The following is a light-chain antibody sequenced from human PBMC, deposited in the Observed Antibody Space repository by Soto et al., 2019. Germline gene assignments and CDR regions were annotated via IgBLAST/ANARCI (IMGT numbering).Light chain of an antibody. CDR1: SSDVGSYNL. V-gene: IGLV2-23*03. Sequence: QSALTQLASVSGSPGQSITISCTGTSSDVGSYNLVSWYQQHPGKAPKLMIYEGSKRPSGVSNRFSGSKSGNTASLTISGLQAEDEADYYCCSYAGSSTFLYVFGTGTKVTVL. J-gene: IGLJ1*01. CDR2: EGS. CDR3: CSYAGSSTFLYV.